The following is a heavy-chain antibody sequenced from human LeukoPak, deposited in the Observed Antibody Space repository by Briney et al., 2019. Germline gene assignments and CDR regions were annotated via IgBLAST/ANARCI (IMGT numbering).Heavy chain of an antibody. J-gene: IGHJ3*01. CDR1: GGSLSGHF. CDR2: VSYTGRT. D-gene: IGHD3-22*01. Sequence: KPSETLSVTCAVSGGSLSGHFWSRIRQPPGKRLEWIGYVSYTGRTKYNPSLQSRVTISIDTSKSQFSLKLTSVTSADTAVYSCARLLDSDISGDPLSFASRGQRTTVIVSS. CDR3: ARLLDSDISGDPLSFAS. V-gene: IGHV4-59*11.